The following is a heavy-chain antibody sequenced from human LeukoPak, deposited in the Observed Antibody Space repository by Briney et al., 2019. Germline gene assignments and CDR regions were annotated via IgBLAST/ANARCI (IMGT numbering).Heavy chain of an antibody. CDR3: AGHGSSSG. J-gene: IGHJ4*02. CDR1: GFTFSANA. D-gene: IGHD6-6*01. V-gene: IGHV3-23*01. CDR2: IYDGGSNT. Sequence: PGGSLRLSCGASGFTFSANALSWVRQAPGKGLEWVSTIYDGGSNTNYADSVKGRFTISRGNSKNTLYLQMNSLRAEDTAVYYCAGHGSSSGWGQGTLVTVSS.